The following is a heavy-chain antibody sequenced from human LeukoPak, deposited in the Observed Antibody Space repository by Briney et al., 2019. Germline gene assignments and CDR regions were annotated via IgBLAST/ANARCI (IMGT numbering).Heavy chain of an antibody. V-gene: IGHV4-61*02. CDR2: IYTSGST. CDR3: AVEGGSGSYP. D-gene: IGHD3-10*01. Sequence: PSHTLSLTCTVSGGSISSGSYYWSWIRQPAGKGLEWIGRIYTSGSTNYNPSLKSRVTISVDTSKHQFSLKLSSVTAADTAVYYCAVEGGSGSYPWGQGTLVTVSS. J-gene: IGHJ5*02. CDR1: GGSISSGSYY.